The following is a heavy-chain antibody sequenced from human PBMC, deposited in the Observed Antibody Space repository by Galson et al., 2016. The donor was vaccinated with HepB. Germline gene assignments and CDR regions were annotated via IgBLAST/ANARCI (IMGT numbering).Heavy chain of an antibody. J-gene: IGHJ2*01. CDR1: GFTFDNYG. D-gene: IGHD1-1*01. CDR2: ISGGGGSV. CDR3: AKDRERGTGISAHKWYFDL. V-gene: IGHV3-23*01. Sequence: LRLSCAGSGFTFDNYGVTWVRQAPGAGLEWVSTISGGGGSVYFAGSVRDRFTISRDNSKNTVNLEMNSLRVEDTAMYYCAKDRERGTGISAHKWYFDLWGRGTLVTVSS.